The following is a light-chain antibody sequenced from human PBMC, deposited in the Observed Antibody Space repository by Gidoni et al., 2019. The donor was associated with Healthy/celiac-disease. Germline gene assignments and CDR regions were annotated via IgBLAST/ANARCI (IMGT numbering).Light chain of an antibody. CDR1: QSISSY. Sequence: DIQMTQSPSSLSAFVGDRVTITCRASQSISSYLNWYQQKPGKAPKLLIYAASSLQSGVPSRFSGSGSGTDFTLTISSLQPEDFATYYCQQSYSTSITFXQXTRLEIK. CDR2: AAS. V-gene: IGKV1-39*01. CDR3: QQSYSTSIT. J-gene: IGKJ5*01.